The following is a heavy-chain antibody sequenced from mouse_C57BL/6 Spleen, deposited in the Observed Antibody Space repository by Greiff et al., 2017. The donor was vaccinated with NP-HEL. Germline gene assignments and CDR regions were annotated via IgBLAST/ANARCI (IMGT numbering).Heavy chain of an antibody. J-gene: IGHJ4*01. V-gene: IGHV1-59*01. CDR1: GYTFTSYW. CDR3: ARSEYYGSSSGAMDY. D-gene: IGHD1-1*01. CDR2: IDPSDSYT. Sequence: VQLQQSGAELVRPGTSVKLSCKASGYTFTSYWMHWVKQRPGQGLEWIGVIDPSDSYTNYNQKFKGKATLTVDTSSSTAYMQLSSLTSEDSAVYYCARSEYYGSSSGAMDYWGQGTSVTVSS.